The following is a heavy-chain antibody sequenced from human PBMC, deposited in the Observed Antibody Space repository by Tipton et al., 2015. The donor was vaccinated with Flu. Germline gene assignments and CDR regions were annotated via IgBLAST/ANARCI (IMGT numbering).Heavy chain of an antibody. V-gene: IGHV4-31*03. D-gene: IGHD3-10*01. Sequence: TLSLTCSVSGGSVGSPYCWGWVRRPPGKGLEWIGYIYYSGSTYYNPSLKSRVTMSVDTSKNQFSLKLSSVTAADTAVYYCARTENMVRGIIIEDWGQGTLVTVSS. CDR3: ARTENMVRGIIIED. CDR1: GGSVGSPYC. CDR2: IYYSGST. J-gene: IGHJ4*02.